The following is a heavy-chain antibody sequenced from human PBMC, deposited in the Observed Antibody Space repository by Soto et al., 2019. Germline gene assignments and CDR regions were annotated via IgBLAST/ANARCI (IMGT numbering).Heavy chain of an antibody. CDR1: GFTFRTYD. J-gene: IGHJ6*02. CDR3: ARERYYGLGSYSYYYGMDV. V-gene: IGHV3-13*01. CDR2: IDTAGHT. Sequence: GGSLRLSCVASGFTFRTYDMHWVRQPTGKGLEWISTIDTAGHTYYLGSVKGRFTVSRENAENSLYLQMNCLGAGDTAVYYCARERYYGLGSYSYYYGMDVWGQGTPVNVSS. D-gene: IGHD3-10*01.